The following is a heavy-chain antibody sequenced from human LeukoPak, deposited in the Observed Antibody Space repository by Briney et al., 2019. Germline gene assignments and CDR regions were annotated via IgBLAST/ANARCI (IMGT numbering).Heavy chain of an antibody. CDR2: ISGSGDST. D-gene: IGHD2-15*01. CDR3: ATDPSFYCTGGSCHSRYYFDD. V-gene: IGHV3-23*01. CDR1: GLTFSTYA. J-gene: IGHJ4*02. Sequence: GSLRLSCAASGLTFSTYAMNWVRQSPGKGLEWVSTISGSGDSTYHADSVKGRFTISRDNSKNTLYLHMNSLRAEDTALYYCATDPSFYCTGGSCHSRYYFDDWGQGTLVTVSS.